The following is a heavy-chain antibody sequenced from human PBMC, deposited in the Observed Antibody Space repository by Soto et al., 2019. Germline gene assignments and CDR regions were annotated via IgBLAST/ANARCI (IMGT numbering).Heavy chain of an antibody. J-gene: IGHJ5*02. CDR2: ISDDSSYI. V-gene: IGHV3-21*06. D-gene: IGHD3-22*01. Sequence: GGSLRLSCAASGFMFSAYTMNWVRQAPGQGLEWLSSISDDSSYIDYADSLRGRFTVSRDNARNSLYLQIDSLGVEDTAVYYCASPYYFNPWGPGTLVTVSS. CDR1: GFMFSAYT. CDR3: ASPYYFNP.